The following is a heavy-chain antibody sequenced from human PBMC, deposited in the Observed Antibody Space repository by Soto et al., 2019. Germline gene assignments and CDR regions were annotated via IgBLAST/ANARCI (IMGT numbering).Heavy chain of an antibody. D-gene: IGHD3-3*01. Sequence: ASVKASCKASGYTFTSYGISWVRQAPGQGLEWMGWISAYNGNTNYAQKLQGRVTMTTDTSTNTAYMELRSLKSDDTAVYYCARVGCDFCPNDYWGQGTLVTVSS. CDR3: ARVGCDFCPNDY. CDR1: GYTFTSYG. CDR2: ISAYNGNT. V-gene: IGHV1-18*01. J-gene: IGHJ4*02.